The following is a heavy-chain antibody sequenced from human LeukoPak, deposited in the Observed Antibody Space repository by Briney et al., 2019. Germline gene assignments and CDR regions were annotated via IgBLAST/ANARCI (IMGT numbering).Heavy chain of an antibody. V-gene: IGHV4-31*03. CDR2: IYYSGST. CDR1: GGSISSGGYY. J-gene: IGHJ4*02. D-gene: IGHD6-19*01. Sequence: PSETLSLTCTVSGGSISSGGYYWSWIRQHPGKGLEWIGYIYYSGSTYYNPSLKSRVTISVDTSKNQFSLKLSSVTAADTAVYYCARINNKVAGLPFDYWGQGILVTVSS. CDR3: ARINNKVAGLPFDY.